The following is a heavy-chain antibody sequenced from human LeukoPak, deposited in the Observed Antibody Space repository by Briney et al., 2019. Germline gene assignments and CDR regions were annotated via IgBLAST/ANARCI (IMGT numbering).Heavy chain of an antibody. CDR2: IYHSGST. V-gene: IGHV4-38-2*02. CDR3: ARGKSRGSHIDY. J-gene: IGHJ4*02. CDR1: GYSISSDYY. Sequence: SETLSLTCTVSGYSISSDYYWGWIRQPPGKGLEWIGSIYHSGSTYYNPSLKSRVTISVDTSKNRFSLKLRSVTAADTAVYYCARGKSRGSHIDYWGQGTLVTVSS. D-gene: IGHD1-26*01.